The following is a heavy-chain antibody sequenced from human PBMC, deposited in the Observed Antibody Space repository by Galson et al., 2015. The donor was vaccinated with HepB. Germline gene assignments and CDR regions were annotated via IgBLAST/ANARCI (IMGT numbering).Heavy chain of an antibody. J-gene: IGHJ3*02. CDR1: GFSFSTHA. Sequence: SLRLSCAASGFSFSTHAIHWVRQAPGKGLEWVAVISYDGINKYYADSVKGRFTISRDNSKNTLYLQMNSLRAEDPAVYYCARDRRGSHQSNAFDIWGQGTMVTVSS. D-gene: IGHD1-26*01. V-gene: IGHV3-30*04. CDR3: ARDRRGSHQSNAFDI. CDR2: ISYDGINK.